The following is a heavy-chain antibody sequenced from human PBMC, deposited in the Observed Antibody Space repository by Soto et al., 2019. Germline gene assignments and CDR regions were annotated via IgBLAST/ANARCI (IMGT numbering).Heavy chain of an antibody. CDR1: GSSFTISC. CDR2: IDPGESDT. CDR3: ARLCYRVYYDNSDYYYFGMDV. V-gene: IGHV5-51*01. J-gene: IGHJ6*02. D-gene: IGHD3-22*01. Sequence: GESQKTSCKCSGSSFTISCIGWVRQLPGKGQELMGIIDPGESDTRYSPSFQGQVTISGDKTISAAYLQWSSLKASDTAMYYCARLCYRVYYDNSDYYYFGMDVWGQGTTVTVSS.